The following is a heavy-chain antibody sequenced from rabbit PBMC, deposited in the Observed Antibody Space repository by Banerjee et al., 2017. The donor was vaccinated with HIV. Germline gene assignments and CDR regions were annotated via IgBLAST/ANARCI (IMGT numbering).Heavy chain of an antibody. V-gene: IGHV1S45*01. D-gene: IGHD6-1*01. Sequence: QEQLVESGGGLVQPEGSLTLTCKASGSDISSNAMCWVRQAPGKGLEWIACINTSSGNTVYASWAKGRFTISKTSSTTVTLQMTSLTAADTATYFCARHNGAYARFNLWGPGTLVTVS. CDR2: INTSSGNT. CDR1: GSDISSNA. J-gene: IGHJ4*01. CDR3: ARHNGAYARFNL.